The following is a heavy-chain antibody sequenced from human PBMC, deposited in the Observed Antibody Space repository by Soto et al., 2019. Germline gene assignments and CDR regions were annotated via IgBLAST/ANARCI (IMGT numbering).Heavy chain of an antibody. CDR2: NYYSGST. CDR1: GGSISSSSYY. V-gene: IGHV4-39*01. J-gene: IGHJ2*01. D-gene: IGHD3-10*01. CDR3: ARTPGVRGWWYFDL. Sequence: QLQLQESGPGLVKPSETLSLTCTVSGGSISSSSYYWGWIRQPPGKGLEWIGSNYYSGSTYYNPSLKSRVTISVDTSKNQFSLKLSSVTAADTAVYYCARTPGVRGWWYFDLWGRGTLVTVSS.